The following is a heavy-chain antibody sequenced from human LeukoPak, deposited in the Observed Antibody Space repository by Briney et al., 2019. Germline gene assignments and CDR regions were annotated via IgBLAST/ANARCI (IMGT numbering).Heavy chain of an antibody. D-gene: IGHD7-27*01. CDR1: GFTFSSYA. J-gene: IGHJ4*02. CDR2: ISGSGDST. Sequence: GGSLRLSCAASGFTFSSYAMNWVRQAPGKGLEWVPGISGSGDSTYYADSVKGRFSISRDSSKNTLCLQMNSLRIEDTAVYYCAIDPNWGTHSWGQGVLVTVSS. V-gene: IGHV3-23*01. CDR3: AIDPNWGTHS.